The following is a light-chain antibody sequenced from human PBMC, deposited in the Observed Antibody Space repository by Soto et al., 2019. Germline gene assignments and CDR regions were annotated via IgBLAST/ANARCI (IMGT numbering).Light chain of an antibody. V-gene: IGLV2-23*01. CDR2: EDN. CDR3: CSYAGSNYVI. J-gene: IGLJ2*01. Sequence: QSALTQPASVSGSPGQSSTISCTGTSSDVGSYNVVSWYQQHPGKAPKLMIYEDNKRPSGVSNRFSGSKSGNTASLTSSGLQAEDEADDHCCSYAGSNYVIFGGGTKLTVL. CDR1: SSDVGSYNV.